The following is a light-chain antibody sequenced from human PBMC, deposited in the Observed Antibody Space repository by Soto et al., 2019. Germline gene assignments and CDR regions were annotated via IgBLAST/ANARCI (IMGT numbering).Light chain of an antibody. CDR3: LQDYNYPPT. CDR1: QGIRND. Sequence: AIQMTKAPSSLSASVGDRVTITCRASQGIRNDLGWYQQKPGKAPKLLIYAASSLQSGVPSRFSGSGSGTDFTLTISSLQPEDFATYYCLQDYNYPPTFGGGTKVEIK. V-gene: IGKV1-6*01. CDR2: AAS. J-gene: IGKJ4*01.